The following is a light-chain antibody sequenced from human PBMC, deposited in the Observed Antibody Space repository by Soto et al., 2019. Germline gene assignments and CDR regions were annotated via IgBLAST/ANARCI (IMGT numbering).Light chain of an antibody. CDR1: QGIRDA. Sequence: DIQMTQSPSSLSASVGDRVTITCRASQGIRDALGWYQQKPGKAPKRLIYAASSLQSGVPSRFSGSDLGQEFTPQFTSLQPKIFATNYCHKHNSYLQQFGKGTKGKSN. CDR2: AAS. J-gene: IGKJ1*01. CDR3: HKHNSYLQQ. V-gene: IGKV1-17*01.